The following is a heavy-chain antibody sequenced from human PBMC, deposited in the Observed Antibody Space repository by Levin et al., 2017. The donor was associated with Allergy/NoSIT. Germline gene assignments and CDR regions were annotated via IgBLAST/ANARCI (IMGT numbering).Heavy chain of an antibody. V-gene: IGHV4-4*02. CDR2: IYHAGNS. CDR3: AGRGPLWFGESRAGLDV. J-gene: IGHJ6*01. D-gene: IGHD3-10*01. Sequence: GKGLEWIGEIYHAGNSNYNPSLKSRVTMSVDKSTNQFSLTLNSVTAADTAIYYCAGRGPLWFGESRAGLDVWGRGTTVTVSS.